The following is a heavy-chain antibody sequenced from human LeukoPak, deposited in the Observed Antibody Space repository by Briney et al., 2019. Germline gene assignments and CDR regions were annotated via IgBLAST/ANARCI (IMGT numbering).Heavy chain of an antibody. CDR2: IIPIFGTA. D-gene: IGHD3-22*01. Sequence: SVKVSCKASGGTFSSYAISWVRQAPGQGLEWMGGIIPIFGTANYAQKFQGRVTITADESTSTAYMELSSLRSEDTAVYYCARRRYYYDSSGPFDYWGQGTPVTVSS. CDR3: ARRRYYYDSSGPFDY. V-gene: IGHV1-69*13. J-gene: IGHJ4*02. CDR1: GGTFSSYA.